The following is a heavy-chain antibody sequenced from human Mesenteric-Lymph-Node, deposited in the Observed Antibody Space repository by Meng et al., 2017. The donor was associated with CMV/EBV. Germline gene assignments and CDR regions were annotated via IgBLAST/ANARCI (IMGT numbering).Heavy chain of an antibody. CDR1: GGSFSGYY. CDR3: ARHQRWLKSEGGFNY. D-gene: IGHD4-23*01. Sequence: GQLQQWGAGLLKPSGPLSLPCAVYGGSFSGYYWSWIRQPPGKGLEWIGEINHSGSTNYNPSLKSRVTISVDTSKNQFSLKLSSVTAADTAVYYCARHQRWLKSEGGFNYWGQGTLDTVSS. V-gene: IGHV4-34*01. CDR2: INHSGST. J-gene: IGHJ4*02.